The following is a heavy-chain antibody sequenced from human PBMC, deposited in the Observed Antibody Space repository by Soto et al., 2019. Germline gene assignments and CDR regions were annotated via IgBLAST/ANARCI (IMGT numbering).Heavy chain of an antibody. CDR2: ISYDGSNK. Sequence: PGGSLRLSCAASGFTFSSYGMHWVRQAPGKGLEWVALISYDGSNKYYRDSVKGRFTISRDNSKNTLYLQMNSLRAEDTAVYYCVKGPWTMVALSFDYWGQGTLVTVSS. D-gene: IGHD3-10*01. V-gene: IGHV3-30*18. CDR1: GFTFSSYG. J-gene: IGHJ4*01. CDR3: VKGPWTMVALSFDY.